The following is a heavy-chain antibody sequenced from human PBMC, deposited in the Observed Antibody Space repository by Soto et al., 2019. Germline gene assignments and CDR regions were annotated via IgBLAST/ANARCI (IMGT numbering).Heavy chain of an antibody. CDR1: GGTFSSYA. D-gene: IGHD4-17*01. Sequence: QVQLVQSGAEVKKPGSSVKVSCKASGGTFSSYAINWVRQAPGQGLEWMGGIIPIFGTANYAQKFQGRVTITADESTSTAYMELSSLRSEDTAVYYCATDYGGNGYYYYGMDVWGQGTTVTVSS. CDR2: IIPIFGTA. J-gene: IGHJ6*02. V-gene: IGHV1-69*12. CDR3: ATDYGGNGYYYYGMDV.